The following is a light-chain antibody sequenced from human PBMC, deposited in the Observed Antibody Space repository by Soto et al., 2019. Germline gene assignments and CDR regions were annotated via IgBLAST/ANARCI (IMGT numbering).Light chain of an antibody. J-gene: IGKJ1*01. Sequence: DIQMTQSPSTLSASVGDRVTITCRASQSISTWLAWYQQKPGKAPKLLISKASSLERGVSSRFSGSGSGTEFPLTITSLQPDDFATYYCQQYSTFRTVGQGPKVEIK. CDR3: QQYSTFRT. V-gene: IGKV1-5*03. CDR2: KAS. CDR1: QSISTW.